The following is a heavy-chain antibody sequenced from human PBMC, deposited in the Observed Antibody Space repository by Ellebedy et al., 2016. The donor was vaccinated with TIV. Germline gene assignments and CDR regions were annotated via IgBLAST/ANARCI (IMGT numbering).Heavy chain of an antibody. CDR3: TRGYSGRSAYAFDI. CDR2: ISNRAGGYTT. J-gene: IGHJ3*02. V-gene: IGHV3-72*01. CDR1: GFIFSSYW. D-gene: IGHD5-12*01. Sequence: GESLKISCAASGFIFSSYWMSWVRQAPGKGLEWIGRISNRAGGYTTEYAASVRGRFIISRDDSRKSLFLQMNSLKSEDTAVYSCTRGYSGRSAYAFDIWGQGTMVTVSS.